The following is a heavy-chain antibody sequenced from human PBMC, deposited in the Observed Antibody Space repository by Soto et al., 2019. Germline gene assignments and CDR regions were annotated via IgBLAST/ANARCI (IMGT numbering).Heavy chain of an antibody. D-gene: IGHD3-3*01. CDR2: IYYSGST. CDR3: ARDITIFVVVIKGSTWFDP. J-gene: IGHJ5*02. Sequence: SETLSLNCTVSGGSISSSSYYWGWIRQPPGKGLEWIGSIYYSGSTYYNPSLKSRVTISVDTSKNQFSLKLSSVTAADTAVYYCARDITIFVVVIKGSTWFDPRCQQTAVTISS. CDR1: GGSISSSSYY. V-gene: IGHV4-39*01.